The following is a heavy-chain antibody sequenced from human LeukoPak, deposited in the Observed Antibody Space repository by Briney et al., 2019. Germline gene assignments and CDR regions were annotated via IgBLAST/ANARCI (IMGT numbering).Heavy chain of an antibody. CDR3: ARDPREWDLALAENYYYGMDV. CDR1: GGTLSSYA. Sequence: SVKVSCKASGGTLSSYAISWVRQAPGQGLEWMGGIIPIFGTANYAQKFQGRVTITTDESTSTAYMELSSLRSEDTAVYYCARDPREWDLALAENYYYGMDVWGQGTTVTVSS. CDR2: IIPIFGTA. J-gene: IGHJ6*02. D-gene: IGHD6-19*01. V-gene: IGHV1-69*05.